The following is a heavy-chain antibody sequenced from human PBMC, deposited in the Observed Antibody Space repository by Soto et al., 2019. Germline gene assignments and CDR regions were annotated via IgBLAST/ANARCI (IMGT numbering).Heavy chain of an antibody. D-gene: IGHD6-6*01. CDR1: GGSISSGCTY. V-gene: IGHV4-31*03. Sequence: SETLSLTCTVSGGSISSGCTYWSWIRQHPGKGLEWIGYIYYSGSTYYNPSLKSRVTISVDTSNNQFSLKLSSVTAADTAVYYCAYAASEYYFDYCSQGTLVTVSS. CDR2: IYYSGST. CDR3: AYAASEYYFDY. J-gene: IGHJ4*02.